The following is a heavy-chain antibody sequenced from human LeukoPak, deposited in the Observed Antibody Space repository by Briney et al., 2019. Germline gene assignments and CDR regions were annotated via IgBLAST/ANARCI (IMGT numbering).Heavy chain of an antibody. CDR1: GFTFSSYS. Sequence: PGGSLRLSCAASGFTFSSYSMNWVRQAPGKGLEWVSYISFSSSTIYYADSVKGRFTISRDNPKNSLYLQMNSLRAEDTAVYYCARDRLGYCSSTSCFFVNYLDSWGQGTLVTVSS. V-gene: IGHV3-48*04. D-gene: IGHD2-2*01. J-gene: IGHJ4*02. CDR2: ISFSSSTI. CDR3: ARDRLGYCSSTSCFFVNYLDS.